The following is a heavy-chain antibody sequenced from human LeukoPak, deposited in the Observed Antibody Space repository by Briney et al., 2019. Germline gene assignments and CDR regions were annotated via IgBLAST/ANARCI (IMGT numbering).Heavy chain of an antibody. D-gene: IGHD3-10*01. J-gene: IGHJ4*02. CDR2: IYYSGST. CDR1: GGSISSSSYY. CDR3: ARELLWFGELEHFDY. Sequence: SETLSLTCTVSGGSISSSSYYWGWIRQPPGKGLEWIGSIYYSGSTYYNPSLKSRVTISVDTSKNQFFLKLSSVTAADTAVYYCARELLWFGELEHFDYWGQGTLVTVSS. V-gene: IGHV4-39*07.